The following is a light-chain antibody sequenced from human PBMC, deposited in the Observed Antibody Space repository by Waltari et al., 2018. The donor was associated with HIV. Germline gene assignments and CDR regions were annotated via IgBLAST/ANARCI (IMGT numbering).Light chain of an antibody. CDR3: QQYYSSPWT. Sequence: DIVMTKSPDSLAVSLGHRATIHCKSSQSVLYSSSNRNYLAWYQQKPGQPPKLLIYWASTRESGVPDRFSGSGSGTDFTLTISSLQAEDVAVYYCQQYYSSPWTFGQGTKLEIK. J-gene: IGKJ1*01. V-gene: IGKV4-1*01. CDR2: WAS. CDR1: QSVLYSSSNRNY.